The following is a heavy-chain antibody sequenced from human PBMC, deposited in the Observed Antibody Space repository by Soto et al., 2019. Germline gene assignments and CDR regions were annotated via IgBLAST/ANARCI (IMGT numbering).Heavy chain of an antibody. CDR1: GGSISSSNW. CDR3: ARDTGPAAGINWFDS. CDR2: IYHSGSN. V-gene: IGHV4-4*02. Sequence: QVQLQESGPGLVKPSGTLSLTCAVSGGSISSSNWWSWVRQPPGKGLEWIGEIYHSGSNNYNPSLKIRVTISVDKSKNELSLKMSSVTAADTAVYYCARDTGPAAGINWFDSWGQGTLVTVSS. J-gene: IGHJ5*01. D-gene: IGHD6-13*01.